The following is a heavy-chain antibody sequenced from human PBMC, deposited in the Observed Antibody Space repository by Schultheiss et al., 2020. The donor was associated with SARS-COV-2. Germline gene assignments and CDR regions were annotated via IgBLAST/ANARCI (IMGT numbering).Heavy chain of an antibody. CDR2: IYYSGST. CDR3: ARGGPFEDIVVVPAAIRWFDP. CDR1: GGSISSYY. D-gene: IGHD2-2*02. J-gene: IGHJ5*02. Sequence: SETLSLTCTVSGGSISSYYWSWIRQPPGKGLEWIGYIYYSGSTNYNPSLKSRVTISVDTSKNQFSLKLSSVTAADTAVYYCARGGPFEDIVVVPAAIRWFDPWGQGTLVTVSS. V-gene: IGHV4-59*12.